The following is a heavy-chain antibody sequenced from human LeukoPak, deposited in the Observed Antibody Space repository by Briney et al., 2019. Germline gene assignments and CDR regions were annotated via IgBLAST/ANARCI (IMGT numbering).Heavy chain of an antibody. CDR2: IYYSGST. V-gene: IGHV4-30-4*08. CDR1: GGSISSSSYY. D-gene: IGHD3-9*01. CDR3: ASTGIFFDY. J-gene: IGHJ4*02. Sequence: SETLSLTCTVSGGSISSSSYYWGWIRQPPGKGLEWIGYIYYSGSTYYNPSPKSRVTISVDTSKNQFSLKLSSVTAADTAVYYCASTGIFFDYWGQGTLVTVSS.